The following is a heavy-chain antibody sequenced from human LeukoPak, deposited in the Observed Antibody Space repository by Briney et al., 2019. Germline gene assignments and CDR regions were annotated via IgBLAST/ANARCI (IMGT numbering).Heavy chain of an antibody. CDR2: INAYNGNT. CDR3: ARRRGTTLSFDY. D-gene: IGHD1-1*01. J-gene: IGHJ4*02. Sequence: ASVKVSCKASGYTFNTYGFSWVRQAPGQGLEWMGWINAYNGNTNYAQKLQGRVTMTTETSTSTAYMELRSLRSDDTAVYYCARRRGTTLSFDYWGQGTLVTVSS. CDR1: GYTFNTYG. V-gene: IGHV1-18*01.